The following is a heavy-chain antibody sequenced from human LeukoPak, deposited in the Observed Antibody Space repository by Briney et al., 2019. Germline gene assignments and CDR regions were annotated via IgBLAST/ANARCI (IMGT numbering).Heavy chain of an antibody. D-gene: IGHD1-26*01. CDR1: GGSFSAYY. CDR3: ARLGATKSHHYYYNLDV. Sequence: SETLSPTCAVNGGSFSAYYWTWIRQPPGKGLEWIGEISHTGDTNYNPSLKGRGTISLDTSKNQFSLMLSSVTAADTAVYFCARLGATKSHHYYYNLDVWGQGTTVTVSS. CDR2: ISHTGDT. V-gene: IGHV4-34*01. J-gene: IGHJ6*02.